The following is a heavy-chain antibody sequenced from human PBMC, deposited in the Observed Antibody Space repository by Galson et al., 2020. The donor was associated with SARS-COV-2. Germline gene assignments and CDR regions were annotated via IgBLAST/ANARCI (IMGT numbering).Heavy chain of an antibody. CDR2: ISGSGGST. J-gene: IGHJ6*02. D-gene: IGHD2-8*01. V-gene: IGHV3-23*01. CDR1: GFTFSSYA. Sequence: GESLKISCAASGFTFSSYAMSWVRQAPGKGLEWVSAISGSGGSTYYADSVKGRFTISRDNSKNTLYLQMNSLRAEDTAVYYCAKVQGDCTNVLCFATRYCYGCSCSHYYGMDVWGQGTPVTVSS. CDR3: AKVQGDCTNVLCFATRYCYGCSCSHYYGMDV.